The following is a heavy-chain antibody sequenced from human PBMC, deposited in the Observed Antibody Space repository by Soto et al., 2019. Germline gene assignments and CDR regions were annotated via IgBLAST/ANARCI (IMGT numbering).Heavy chain of an antibody. CDR3: ARELAVRSSDALDI. Sequence: EVQLAESGGGLVQPGGSLRLSCAASGFTVSSNYMNWVRQAPGNGLEWVSVIYSGGSTYYADSVKGRFIISSDNSKNTLFLQMNSLRAEDTAVYYCARELAVRSSDALDIWGQGTMVTVSS. V-gene: IGHV3-66*01. J-gene: IGHJ3*02. CDR2: IYSGGST. D-gene: IGHD4-17*01. CDR1: GFTVSSNY.